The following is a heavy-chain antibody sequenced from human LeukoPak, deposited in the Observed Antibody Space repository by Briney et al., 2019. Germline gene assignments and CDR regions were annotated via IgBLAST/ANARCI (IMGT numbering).Heavy chain of an antibody. CDR1: GFTFSSYS. J-gene: IGHJ4*02. D-gene: IGHD1-26*01. CDR2: ISSSSSYI. Sequence: GGSLRLSCAASGFTFSSYSMNWVRQAPGKGLEWVSSISSSSSYIYYADSVKGRFTISRDNAKNSLYLQMNSLRAEDTAVYYCARDESRGWDFDYWGQGTLVTVSS. CDR3: ARDESRGWDFDY. V-gene: IGHV3-21*01.